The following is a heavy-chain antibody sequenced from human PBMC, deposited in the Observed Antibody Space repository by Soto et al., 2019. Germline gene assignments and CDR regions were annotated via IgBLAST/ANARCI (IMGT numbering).Heavy chain of an antibody. CDR3: ARGLGLYYFDY. CDR1: GYTFTSYA. CDR2: INAGNGNT. J-gene: IGHJ4*02. Sequence: ASVKVSCKASGYTFTSYAMHWVRQAPGQRLEWMGWINAGNGNTKYSQKFQRRVTITRDTSASTAYMELSSLRSEDTAVYYCARGLGLYYFDYWGQGTLVTVSS. D-gene: IGHD1-26*01. V-gene: IGHV1-3*01.